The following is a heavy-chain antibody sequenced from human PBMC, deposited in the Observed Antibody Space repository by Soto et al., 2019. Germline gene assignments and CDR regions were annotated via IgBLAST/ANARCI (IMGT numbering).Heavy chain of an antibody. J-gene: IGHJ4*02. CDR1: GGSFSGYY. Sequence: SETLSLICAVYGGSFSGYYWSWIRQPPGKGLEWIGEINHSGSTNYNPSLKSRVTISVDTSKNQFSLKLSSVTAADTAVYYCARAYAMIAAAGNPYFDYWGQGTLVTVS. D-gene: IGHD6-13*01. CDR3: ARAYAMIAAAGNPYFDY. V-gene: IGHV4-34*01. CDR2: INHSGST.